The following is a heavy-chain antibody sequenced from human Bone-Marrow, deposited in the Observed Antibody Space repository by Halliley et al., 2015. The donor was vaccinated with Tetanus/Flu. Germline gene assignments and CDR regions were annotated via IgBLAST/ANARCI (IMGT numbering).Heavy chain of an antibody. D-gene: IGHD3-10*01. CDR2: IYYSGTT. Sequence: TLSLTCTVSGGSISSGGFYWSWIRQHPGKGLEWIGYIYYSGTTYYSPSLKSRVTISKDTSKNQFSLRLSSVTAADTAVYYCARGGEVLANIFDYWGQGSLVTVSS. J-gene: IGHJ4*02. CDR3: ARGGEVLANIFDY. CDR1: GGSISSGGFY. V-gene: IGHV4-31*03.